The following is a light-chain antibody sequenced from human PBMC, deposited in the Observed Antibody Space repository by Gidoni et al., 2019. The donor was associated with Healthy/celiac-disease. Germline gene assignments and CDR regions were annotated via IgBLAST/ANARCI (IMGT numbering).Light chain of an antibody. J-gene: IGKJ3*01. CDR3: QQLNRYPLT. CDR2: AAS. CDR1: QGISSY. V-gene: IGKV1-9*01. Sequence: DIQLTQSPSFLSASVGDRVTITCRASQGISSYLAWYQQKPGKAPKLLIYAASTLQSGVPSRFSVSGSGTAFTLTLSRLQPEDFATYFCQQLNRYPLTFXPXTKVDIK.